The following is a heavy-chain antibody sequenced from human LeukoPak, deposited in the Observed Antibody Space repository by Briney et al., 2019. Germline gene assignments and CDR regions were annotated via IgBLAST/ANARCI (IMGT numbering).Heavy chain of an antibody. Sequence: SETLSLTCSVSGASVNSRDSYWAWVRQSPGKGLEWFGTITYTATTYSNPSLKSRFTQSLDTSKDQFSLNLNSVSAADTAVYYCVRHKVPAARTHLDLWGQGTLVIVSS. CDR1: GASVNSRDSY. CDR3: VRHKVPAARTHLDL. J-gene: IGHJ4*02. CDR2: ITYTATT. V-gene: IGHV4-39*07. D-gene: IGHD2-2*01.